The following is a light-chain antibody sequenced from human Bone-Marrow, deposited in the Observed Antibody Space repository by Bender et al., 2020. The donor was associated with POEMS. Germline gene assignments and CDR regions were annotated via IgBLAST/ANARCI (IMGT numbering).Light chain of an antibody. CDR1: SYDVGGFDY. V-gene: IGLV2-14*01. CDR3: SSFTTATIPV. Sequence: QSALTQPASVSGSPGQSVTISCTGTSYDVGGFDYVSWYQQFPQKAPKLIIYEVNKRPSGISHRFSGSKSGNTASLTISGLQADDEADYYCSSFTTATIPVFGGGTKLTVL. J-gene: IGLJ3*02. CDR2: EVN.